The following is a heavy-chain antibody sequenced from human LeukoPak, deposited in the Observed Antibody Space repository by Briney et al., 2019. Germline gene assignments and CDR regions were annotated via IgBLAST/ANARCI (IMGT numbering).Heavy chain of an antibody. V-gene: IGHV4-61*02. J-gene: IGHJ4*02. Sequence: SETPSLTCTVSGGSISSGSYFWNWIRQPAGKGLEWIGRVYTSGSTNYNPSLKSRVTISLDTSKNQFSLRLNSVTAADTAVYYCARKNGRGYFDYWGQGTLITVSS. D-gene: IGHD2-15*01. CDR3: ARKNGRGYFDY. CDR2: VYTSGST. CDR1: GGSISSGSYF.